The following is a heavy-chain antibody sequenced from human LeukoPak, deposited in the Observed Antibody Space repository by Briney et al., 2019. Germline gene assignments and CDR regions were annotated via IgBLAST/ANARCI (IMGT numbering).Heavy chain of an antibody. Sequence: SETLSLTCAVSGGSFSGYYWYWIRQPPGKGLEWIGEINHGESTNCNPSLKSRATLSVDTSKSQFSLKLTSVTTADTAVYYCARGRTYYYDTSGYYPSIYYGMDVWGQGTTVIVSS. CDR2: INHGEST. V-gene: IGHV4-34*01. CDR1: GGSFSGYY. D-gene: IGHD3-22*01. J-gene: IGHJ6*02. CDR3: ARGRTYYYDTSGYYPSIYYGMDV.